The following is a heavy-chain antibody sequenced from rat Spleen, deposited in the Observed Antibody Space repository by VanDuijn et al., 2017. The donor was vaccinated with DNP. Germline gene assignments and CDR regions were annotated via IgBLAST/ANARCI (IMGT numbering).Heavy chain of an antibody. V-gene: IGHV5S10*01. Sequence: EVQLVESGGGLVQPGRSLKLSCAASGFTFSDYNMAWVRQAPKKGLEWVATIINDGSRTYYRDSVKGRFTISRDNGKSTLYLQMDSLRSEDTATYYCTTLNYSASLSGYFDDWGQGVMVTVSS. CDR1: GFTFSDYN. CDR2: IINDGSRT. D-gene: IGHD4-3*01. J-gene: IGHJ2*01. CDR3: TTLNYSASLSGYFDD.